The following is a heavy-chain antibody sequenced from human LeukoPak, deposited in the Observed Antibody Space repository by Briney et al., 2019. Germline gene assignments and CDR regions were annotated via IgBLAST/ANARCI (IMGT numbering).Heavy chain of an antibody. V-gene: IGHV4-59*08. J-gene: IGHJ2*01. CDR1: GGSISSYY. Sequence: ASETLSLTCTVSGGSISSYYWSWIRQPPGKGLEWIGYIYYSGSTNYNPSLKSRVTISVDTSKNQFPLKLSSVTAADTAAYYCALLAAGYWYFDLWGRGTLVTVSS. CDR3: ALLAAGYWYFDL. D-gene: IGHD6-19*01. CDR2: IYYSGST.